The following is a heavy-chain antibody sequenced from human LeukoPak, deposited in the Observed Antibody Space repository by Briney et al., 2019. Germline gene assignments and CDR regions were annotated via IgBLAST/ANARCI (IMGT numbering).Heavy chain of an antibody. CDR2: IRSKAYGGTT. CDR3: TRGRCVHYFDY. D-gene: IGHD2-8*01. J-gene: IGHJ4*02. CDR1: GFTFGDYA. Sequence: PARYLRFSCTASGFTFGDYAMSWDRQAQGMGWVGVGFIRSKAYGGTTEYAASVKGKFHISRDDSKSIAYLQMNSLKTEDTAVYYRTRGRCVHYFDYWGQGTLVTVSS. V-gene: IGHV3-49*04.